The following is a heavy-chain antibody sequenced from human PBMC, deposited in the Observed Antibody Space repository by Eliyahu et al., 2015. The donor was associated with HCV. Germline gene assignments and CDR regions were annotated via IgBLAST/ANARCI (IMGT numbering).Heavy chain of an antibody. CDR2: XSGSGGSX. CDR3: AKDPRRPFDY. J-gene: IGHJ4*02. V-gene: IGHV3-23*04. Sequence: EVQLVESGGGLVQPGGSLRLSXXASGFXFSSYAMSWVRQAPGKGLEWVSAXSGSGGSXYYADSVKGRFTISRDNSKNTLYLQMNSLRAEDTAVYYCAKDPRRPFDYWGQGTLVTVSS. CDR1: GFXFSSYA.